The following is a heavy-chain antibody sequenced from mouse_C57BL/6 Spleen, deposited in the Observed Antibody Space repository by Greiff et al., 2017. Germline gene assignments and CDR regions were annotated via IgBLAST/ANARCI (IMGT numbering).Heavy chain of an antibody. CDR3: ARPGSGYYLDY. J-gene: IGHJ2*01. CDR1: GYTFPSYA. V-gene: IGHV1-85*01. CDR2: IYPRDGST. Sequence: QVQLQQSGPELVKPGASVKLSCKASGYTFPSYALNWVKQRPGQGLAWIGWIYPRDGSTKYNEKFKGKATLTVDTSSSTAYMELHSLTSEDSAVYVCARPGSGYYLDYWGQGTTLTVSS. D-gene: IGHD3-2*02.